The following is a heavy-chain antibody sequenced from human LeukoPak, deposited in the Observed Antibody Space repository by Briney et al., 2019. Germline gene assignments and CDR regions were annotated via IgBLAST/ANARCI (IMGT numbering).Heavy chain of an antibody. CDR3: TTRSKSFDY. CDR2: INQDGGEK. D-gene: IGHD2-21*02. V-gene: IGHV3-7*01. CDR1: GFTFSSYW. Sequence: PGGSLRLSCAASGFTFSSYWMTWVRQAPGKGLEWVAIINQDGGEKTYVDSVKGRFTVSRDNAENSLFLQMDSLRAEDTAFCVVTTRSKSFDYWGQGTLVTVSS. J-gene: IGHJ4*02.